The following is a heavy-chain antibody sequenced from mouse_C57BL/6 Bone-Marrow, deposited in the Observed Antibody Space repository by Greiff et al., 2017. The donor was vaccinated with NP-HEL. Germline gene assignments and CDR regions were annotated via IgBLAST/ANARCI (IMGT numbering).Heavy chain of an antibody. CDR3: TRDPFITTVVAHWYFDV. CDR1: GFTFSSYA. CDR2: ISSGGDYI. D-gene: IGHD1-1*01. V-gene: IGHV5-9-1*02. Sequence: EVQVVESGEGLVKPGGSLKLSCAASGFTFSSYAMSWVRQTPEKRLEWVAYISSGGDYIYYADTVKGRFTISRDNARNTLYLQMSSLKSEDTAMYYCTRDPFITTVVAHWYFDVWGTGTTVTVSS. J-gene: IGHJ1*03.